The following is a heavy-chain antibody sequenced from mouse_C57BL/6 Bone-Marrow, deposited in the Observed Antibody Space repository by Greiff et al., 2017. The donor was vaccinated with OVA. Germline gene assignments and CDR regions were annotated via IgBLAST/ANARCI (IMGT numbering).Heavy chain of an antibody. V-gene: IGHV1-81*01. D-gene: IGHD3-3*01. Sequence: VQLQESGAELARPGASVKLSCKASGYTFTSYGISWVKQRTGQGLEWIGEIYPRSGNTYYNEKFKGKATLTADKSSSTAYMELRSLTSEDSAVYFCARSRDCYYFDYWGQGTTLTVSS. CDR1: GYTFTSYG. CDR2: IYPRSGNT. J-gene: IGHJ2*01. CDR3: ARSRDCYYFDY.